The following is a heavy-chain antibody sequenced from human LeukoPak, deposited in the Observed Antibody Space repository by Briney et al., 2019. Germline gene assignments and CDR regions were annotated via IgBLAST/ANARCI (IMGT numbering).Heavy chain of an antibody. CDR1: GGSISNYY. D-gene: IGHD1-26*01. Sequence: SETLSLTCTVSGGSISNYYWSWIRQPPGKGLEWIGYIYYSGSTNYNPSLKSRVTISVDTSKNQFSLKLSSVTAADTAVYYCARDRGGSPDYWGQGTLVTVSS. CDR2: IYYSGST. V-gene: IGHV4-59*12. J-gene: IGHJ4*02. CDR3: ARDRGGSPDY.